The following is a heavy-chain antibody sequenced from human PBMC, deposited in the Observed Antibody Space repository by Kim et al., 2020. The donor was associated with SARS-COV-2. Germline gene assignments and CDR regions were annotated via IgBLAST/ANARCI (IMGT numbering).Heavy chain of an antibody. CDR3: ARANGAAEFDY. D-gene: IGHD2-15*01. J-gene: IGHJ4*02. Sequence: TNYNPSLKSRVTISVDTSKNQFSLKLNSVTAADTAVYYCARANGAAEFDYWGQGTPVTVSS. CDR2: T. V-gene: IGHV4-34*01.